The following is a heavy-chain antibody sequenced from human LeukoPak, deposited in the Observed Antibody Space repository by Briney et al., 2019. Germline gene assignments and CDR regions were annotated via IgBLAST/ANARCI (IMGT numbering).Heavy chain of an antibody. CDR1: GGSIRDSAYY. V-gene: IGHV4-39*01. D-gene: IGHD2-2*01. Sequence: SGTLSLTCSVSGGSIRDSAYYWGWIRQPPGKGLDWIASIYYSGVTYLQPSLGSRASIFLDTSNNRFSLELSSVTAADTAVYYCVRHGGTSSLISYSWFEPWGRESSSPSPQ. J-gene: IGHJ5*02. CDR2: IYYSGVT. CDR3: VRHGGTSSLISYSWFEP.